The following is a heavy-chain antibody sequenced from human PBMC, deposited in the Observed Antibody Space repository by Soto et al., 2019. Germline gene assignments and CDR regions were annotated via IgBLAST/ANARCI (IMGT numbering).Heavy chain of an antibody. V-gene: IGHV1-3*01. Sequence: GASVKVSCKASGYTFTIYAMHWVRQAPGQRLEWMGWINAGNGNTKYSQKFQGRVTITRDTSASTAYMELSSLRSEDTAVYYCARGIGYSSSWTYYYGMDVWGQGTTVTASS. D-gene: IGHD6-13*01. CDR2: INAGNGNT. J-gene: IGHJ6*02. CDR3: ARGIGYSSSWTYYYGMDV. CDR1: GYTFTIYA.